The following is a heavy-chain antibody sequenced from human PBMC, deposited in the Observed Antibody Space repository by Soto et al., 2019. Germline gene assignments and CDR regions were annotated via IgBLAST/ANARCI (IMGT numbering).Heavy chain of an antibody. J-gene: IGHJ3*02. V-gene: IGHV3-53*01. D-gene: IGHD3-10*01. CDR2: IYSGGST. CDR1: GFTVSSNY. CDR3: ARDDNRRATQITMVRGTHLGPAFDI. Sequence: PGGSLRLSCAASGFTVSSNYMSWVRQAPGKGLEWVSVIYSGGSTYYADSVKGRFAISRDNSKNTLYLQMNSLRAEDTAVYYCARDDNRRATQITMVRGTHLGPAFDIWGQGTMVTVSS.